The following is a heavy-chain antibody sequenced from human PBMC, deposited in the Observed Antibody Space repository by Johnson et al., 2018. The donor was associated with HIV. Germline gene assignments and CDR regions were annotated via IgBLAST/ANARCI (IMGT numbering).Heavy chain of an antibody. CDR3: ARESRTTVVIRGGAFDI. V-gene: IGHV3-30*02. CDR1: GFTFSTYG. J-gene: IGHJ3*02. D-gene: IGHD4-23*01. Sequence: QVQLLESGGGVVQPGESLRLSCAASGFTFSTYGMHWVRQTPGKGLEWVSFIRYDGSHKYYGDSVKGRFIISRDNSNNTLFLQMNSLRAEDTAVYYCARESRTTVVIRGGAFDIWGQGTMVTVSS. CDR2: IRYDGSHK.